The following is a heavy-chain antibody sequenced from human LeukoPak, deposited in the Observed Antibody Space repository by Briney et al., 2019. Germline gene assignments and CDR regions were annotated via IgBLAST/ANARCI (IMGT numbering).Heavy chain of an antibody. Sequence: GGSLRLSCAASGFTFSSYSMNWVRQAPGKGLEWVSSISSSSSYIYYADSVKGRFTISRDNAKNSLYLQMNSLRAEDTAVYYCARDREGSSFFDYWGQGTLVTVSS. CDR1: GFTFSSYS. CDR2: ISSSSSYI. J-gene: IGHJ4*02. CDR3: ARDREGSSFFDY. V-gene: IGHV3-21*01. D-gene: IGHD1-26*01.